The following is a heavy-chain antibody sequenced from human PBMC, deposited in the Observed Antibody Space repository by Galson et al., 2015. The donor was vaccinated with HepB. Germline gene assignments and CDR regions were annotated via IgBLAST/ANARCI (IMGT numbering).Heavy chain of an antibody. V-gene: IGHV3-30-3*01. D-gene: IGHD6-6*01. CDR2: ISYDGSNK. CDR1: GFTFSSYA. Sequence: LRLSCAASGFTFSSYAMHWVRQAPGKGLEWVAVISYDGSNKYYADSVKGRFTISRDNSKNTLYLQMNSLRAEDTAVYYCARESYRIAARLSRQLDYWGQGTLVTVSS. J-gene: IGHJ4*02. CDR3: ARESYRIAARLSRQLDY.